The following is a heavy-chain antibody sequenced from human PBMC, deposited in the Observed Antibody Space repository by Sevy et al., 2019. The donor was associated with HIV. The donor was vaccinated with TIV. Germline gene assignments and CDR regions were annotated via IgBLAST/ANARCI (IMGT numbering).Heavy chain of an antibody. CDR1: GGSISNSDSY. V-gene: IGHV4-39*01. CDR3: ARRRVEDYYGSGTPPLVNGPFDI. D-gene: IGHD3-10*01. Sequence: SETLSRTCTVSGGSISNSDSYWGWIRQPPGKGLGWIGSIYYSGSTYYNPSLKSRVTLSVYTSKNQFSLKVNSVTAAETVLYYCARRRVEDYYGSGTPPLVNGPFDIWGQGTMVTVSS. J-gene: IGHJ3*02. CDR2: IYYSGST.